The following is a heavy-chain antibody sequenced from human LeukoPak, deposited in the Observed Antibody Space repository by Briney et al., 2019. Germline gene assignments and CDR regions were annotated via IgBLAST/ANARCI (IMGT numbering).Heavy chain of an antibody. CDR1: GGSFSGYY. Sequence: SETLSLTCAVYGGSFSGYYWSWIRQPPGKGLEWIGEINHSGSTNYNPSLKSRVTISVDTSKYQFSLKLSSVTAADTAVYYCARRRRPRRYGSGDEDYWGQGTLVTVSS. D-gene: IGHD3-10*01. CDR3: ARRRRPRRYGSGDEDY. J-gene: IGHJ4*02. V-gene: IGHV4-34*01. CDR2: INHSGST.